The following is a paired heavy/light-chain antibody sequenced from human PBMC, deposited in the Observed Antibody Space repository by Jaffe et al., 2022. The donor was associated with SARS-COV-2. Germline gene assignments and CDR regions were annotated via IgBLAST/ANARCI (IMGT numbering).Light chain of an antibody. CDR1: QGVNKA. V-gene: IGKV1-16*02. CDR3: QQYHSFPLT. Sequence: DIQMTQSPSSLSASVGDRITITCRASQGVNKALVWFQQKPGKAPKSLIYDASILQSGVPSKFSGSGSGTDFTLTISSLQPEDFATYYCQQYHSFPLTFGGGSKVEIK. CDR2: DAS. J-gene: IGKJ4*01.
Heavy chain of an antibody. CDR1: GFTFSISA. J-gene: IGHJ6*02. CDR2: FRGSDVTT. Sequence: HLLESGGGLVKPGASLRLSCAASGFTFSISAMSWVRQAPGKGLEWVSTFRGSDVTTYYAESVKGRFTISRDTSKNMVFLQMNNLRAEDTAVYFCVKDGSGDVWGQGTPVTVSS. V-gene: IGHV3-23*01. D-gene: IGHD6-25*01. CDR3: VKDGSGDV.